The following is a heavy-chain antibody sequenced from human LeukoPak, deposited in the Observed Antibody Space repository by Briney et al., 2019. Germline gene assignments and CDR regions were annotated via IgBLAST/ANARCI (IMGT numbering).Heavy chain of an antibody. J-gene: IGHJ3*02. CDR3: ARDWVAGVPFDAFDI. CDR1: GFTLSNYW. D-gene: IGHD3-10*01. CDR2: IKEDGSEK. V-gene: IGHV3-7*01. Sequence: GGSLRLFCVAPGFTLSNYWMSWVRQAPGKGLEWVANIKEDGSEKYYVGSVKGRFTISRDNAKNSLYLHMDSLTAEDTAIYYCARDWVAGVPFDAFDIWGQGTMVSVSS.